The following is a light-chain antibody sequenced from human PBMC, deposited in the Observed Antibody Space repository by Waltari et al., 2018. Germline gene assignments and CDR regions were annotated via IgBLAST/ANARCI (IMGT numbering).Light chain of an antibody. CDR3: QQYNTYVT. CDR2: KAS. CDR1: QSISTW. Sequence: DIQMTQSPSTLSASVGDRVTIPCRASQSISTWLAWYQQKPGKAPNLLIYKASSLESGVPSRFSGSGSGTEFTLTISSLQPDDFATFYCQQYNTYVTFGPGTKVDIK. V-gene: IGKV1-5*03. J-gene: IGKJ3*01.